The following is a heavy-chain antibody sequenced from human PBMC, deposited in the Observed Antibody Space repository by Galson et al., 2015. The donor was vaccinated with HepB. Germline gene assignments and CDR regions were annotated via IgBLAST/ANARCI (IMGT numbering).Heavy chain of an antibody. J-gene: IGHJ4*02. CDR3: AKGRGTADINMVTLDY. Sequence: SVKVSCKASGYMFNSYGISWVRQAPGQGLEWVGWINAYNGNTKYAQRVQGRVTMTTDLSTSTAYMELRSLRSDDTAVYYCAKGRGTADINMVTLDYWGQGTLVAVSS. D-gene: IGHD5-18*01. CDR2: INAYNGNT. V-gene: IGHV1-18*01. CDR1: GYMFNSYG.